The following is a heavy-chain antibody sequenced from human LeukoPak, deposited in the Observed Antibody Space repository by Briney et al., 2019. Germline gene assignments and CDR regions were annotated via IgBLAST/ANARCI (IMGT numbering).Heavy chain of an antibody. J-gene: IGHJ5*02. Sequence: NPSENLSLTCTVSGGSISSSSYYWGWIRQPPGKGLEWIGSIYYSGSTYYNPSLKSRATISVDTSKNQFSLKLSSVTAADTAVYYCARELAAARRNRFDPWGQGTLVTVSS. CDR1: GGSISSSSYY. CDR2: IYYSGST. V-gene: IGHV4-39*07. CDR3: ARELAAARRNRFDP. D-gene: IGHD6-6*01.